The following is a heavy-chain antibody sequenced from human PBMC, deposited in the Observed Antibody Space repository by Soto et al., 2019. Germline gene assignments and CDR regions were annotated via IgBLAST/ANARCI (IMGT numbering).Heavy chain of an antibody. CDR2: IFHNGST. CDR1: SASIRSSNW. CDR3: ARAFGYSGTHYYFYYMDV. V-gene: IGHV4-4*02. Sequence: QVQLQESGPGLVKPSGTLSLTCAVSSASIRSSNWWSWVRQSPGKGLEWIGEIFHNGSTNYNPSLMSRVTISVDKAKNQVSLKVSSVTAADTAVYYCARAFGYSGTHYYFYYMDVWGKGTTVTVS. J-gene: IGHJ6*03. D-gene: IGHD5-12*01.